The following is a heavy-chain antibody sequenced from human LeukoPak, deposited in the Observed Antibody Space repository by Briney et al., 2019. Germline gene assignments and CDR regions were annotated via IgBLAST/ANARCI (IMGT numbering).Heavy chain of an antibody. CDR1: GFTFSTYA. J-gene: IGHJ4*02. D-gene: IGHD5-18*01. CDR2: FSGSGGST. Sequence: LAGGSLRLSCAASGFTFSTYAMSWVRQAPGKGLEWVSSFSGSGGSTYYADSVKGRFTISRDNSKNTLYLQTNSLRAEDTAVYYCAKDLGMQVWFPLWGQGTLVTVSS. CDR3: AKDLGMQVWFPL. V-gene: IGHV3-23*01.